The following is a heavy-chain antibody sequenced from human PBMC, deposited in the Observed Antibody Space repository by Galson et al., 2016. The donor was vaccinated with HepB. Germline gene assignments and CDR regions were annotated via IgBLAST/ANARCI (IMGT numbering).Heavy chain of an antibody. J-gene: IGHJ4*02. CDR1: GFTFSSYG. Sequence: SLRLSCAASGFTFSSYGMNWVRQAPGKGLEWVAVISYDGSKKYYADSAKGRFTISRDNSKNMLFLQMNSLRVEDTAVYYCAKLDCGRNCPRDYWGQGTQVTVSS. D-gene: IGHD2-21*02. CDR2: ISYDGSKK. V-gene: IGHV3-30*18. CDR3: AKLDCGRNCPRDY.